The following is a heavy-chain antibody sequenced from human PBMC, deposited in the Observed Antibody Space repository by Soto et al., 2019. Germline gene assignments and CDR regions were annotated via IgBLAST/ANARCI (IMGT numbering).Heavy chain of an antibody. CDR1: GFTFSSYS. J-gene: IGHJ3*02. V-gene: IGHV3-48*01. CDR2: ISSSSSTI. CDR3: ARGPLAAPDI. D-gene: IGHD6-13*01. Sequence: EVQLVESGGGLVQPGGSLRLSCAASGFTFSSYSMNWVRQAPGKGLEWVSYISSSSSTIYYADSVKGRFTISRDNAKNSLYLQMNSLRAEDTAVYYCARGPLAAPDIWGQGTMVTVSS.